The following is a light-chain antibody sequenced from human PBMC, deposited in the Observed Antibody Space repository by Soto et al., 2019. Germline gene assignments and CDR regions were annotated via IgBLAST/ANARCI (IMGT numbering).Light chain of an antibody. Sequence: DIQLTQSPSTLSASVGDRVTITCRASHGISIWLAWYQQKPGKAPKLLIYNASTLASGVPSRFSGSGFGTELTLTISSLQPEDFATYYCQQLNSYPRFGPGTKVDIK. V-gene: IGKV1-5*03. CDR3: QQLNSYPR. CDR2: NAS. J-gene: IGKJ3*01. CDR1: HGISIW.